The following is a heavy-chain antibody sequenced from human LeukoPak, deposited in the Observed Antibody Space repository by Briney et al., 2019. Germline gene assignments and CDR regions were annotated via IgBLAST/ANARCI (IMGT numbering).Heavy chain of an antibody. CDR1: GYTFTSYD. V-gene: IGHV1-8*01. Sequence: ASVKVSCKASGYTFTSYDINWVRQATGQGLEWMGWMNPNSGNTGYAQKFQGRVTMTRNTSISTAYMELSSLRPEDTAVYYCARRGHTTVTPDYWGQGTLVTVSS. CDR3: ARRGHTTVTPDY. D-gene: IGHD4-17*01. CDR2: MNPNSGNT. J-gene: IGHJ4*02.